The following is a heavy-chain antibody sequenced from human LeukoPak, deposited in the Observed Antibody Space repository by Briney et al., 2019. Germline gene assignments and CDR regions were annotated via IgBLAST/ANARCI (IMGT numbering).Heavy chain of an antibody. J-gene: IGHJ4*02. D-gene: IGHD2-21*02. Sequence: ASVKVSFKASGYTFTVYYMHWVRQAPGQGLEWMGLINPNSGGTNYAQKFEGRVTMTRDTSISTAYMELSRLRSDDTAVYYCARGTRGVVTARAYFDYWGQGTLVTVSS. V-gene: IGHV1-2*06. CDR1: GYTFTVYY. CDR3: ARGTRGVVTARAYFDY. CDR2: INPNSGGT.